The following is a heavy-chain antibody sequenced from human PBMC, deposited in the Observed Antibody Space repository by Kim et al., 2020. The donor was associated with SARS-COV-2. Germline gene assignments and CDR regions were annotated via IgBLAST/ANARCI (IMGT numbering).Heavy chain of an antibody. J-gene: IGHJ4*02. Sequence: GRFTISRDNSKNTLYLQMNSLRAEDTAVYYCAKDWGLGYCSSTSCYTDDYWGQGTLVTVSS. CDR3: AKDWGLGYCSSTSCYTDDY. D-gene: IGHD2-2*02. V-gene: IGHV3-30*02.